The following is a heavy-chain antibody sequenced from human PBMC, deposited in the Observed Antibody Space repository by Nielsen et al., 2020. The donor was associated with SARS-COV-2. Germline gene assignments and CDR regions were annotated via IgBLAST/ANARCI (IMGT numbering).Heavy chain of an antibody. V-gene: IGHV3-23*01. D-gene: IGHD3-22*01. J-gene: IGHJ4*02. CDR2: ISGSGGST. CDR1: GFTFSSYA. CDR3: ARGYYYDSSGYYLEYYFDY. Sequence: GESLKISCAASGFTFSSYAMSWVRQAPGKGLEWVSAISGSGGSTYYADSVKGRFTISRDNSKNTLYLQMNSLRAEDTAVYYCARGYYYDSSGYYLEYYFDYWGQGTLVTVSS.